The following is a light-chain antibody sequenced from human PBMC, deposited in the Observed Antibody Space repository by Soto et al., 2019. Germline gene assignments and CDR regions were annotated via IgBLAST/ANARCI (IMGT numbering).Light chain of an antibody. J-gene: IGLJ2*01. V-gene: IGLV1-40*01. Sequence: QSVLTQSPSVSGAPGQRVTISCTGSSSNIGAPYDVYWYQQLPGTAPKLLIYGNTNRPSGVPDRFSGSKSGTSASLAISGLRSEDEADYYCSGWDDSLSGPVFGGGTKVTVL. CDR2: GNT. CDR1: SSNIGAPYD. CDR3: SGWDDSLSGPV.